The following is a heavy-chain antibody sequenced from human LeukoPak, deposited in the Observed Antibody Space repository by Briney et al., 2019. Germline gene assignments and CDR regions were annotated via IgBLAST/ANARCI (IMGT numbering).Heavy chain of an antibody. J-gene: IGHJ4*02. Sequence: SETLSLTCTVSGGSISSSRHYWGWIRQPPGKGLEWIGTIYYTGSTYYNPSLKSRVTISIDTSKNQFSLRLSSVTAADTAVYFCARASNYYDILYWGQGTLVTVSS. D-gene: IGHD3-22*01. CDR1: GGSISSSRHY. CDR2: IYYTGST. CDR3: ARASNYYDILY. V-gene: IGHV4-39*01.